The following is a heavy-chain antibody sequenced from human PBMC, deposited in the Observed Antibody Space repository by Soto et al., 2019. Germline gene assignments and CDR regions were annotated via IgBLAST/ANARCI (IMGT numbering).Heavy chain of an antibody. V-gene: IGHV1-46*01. CDR1: GYNFTSYY. CDR2: INPSGGST. CDR3: ARGDPRYRYGWTPGYYYGMDV. J-gene: IGHJ6*02. D-gene: IGHD5-18*01. Sequence: ASVKVSCKASGYNFTSYYMHWVRQAPGQGLEWMGIINPSGGSTSYAQKFQGRVTMTRDTSTSTVYMELSSLRSEDTAVYYCARGDPRYRYGWTPGYYYGMDVWGQGTTVTVSS.